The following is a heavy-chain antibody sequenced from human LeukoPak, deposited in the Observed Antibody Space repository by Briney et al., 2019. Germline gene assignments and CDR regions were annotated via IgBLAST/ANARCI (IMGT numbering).Heavy chain of an antibody. CDR3: AKDSDRSFYMDV. CDR2: ISGSGGST. V-gene: IGHV3-23*01. J-gene: IGHJ6*03. CDR1: GFTFSSYA. Sequence: GGSLRLSCATSGFTFSSYAMSWVRQAPGKGLEWVSVISGSGGSTYYADSVKGRFTISRDNSKNTLYLQMNSLRAEDTAVYYCAKDSDRSFYMDVWGKGTTVTVSS.